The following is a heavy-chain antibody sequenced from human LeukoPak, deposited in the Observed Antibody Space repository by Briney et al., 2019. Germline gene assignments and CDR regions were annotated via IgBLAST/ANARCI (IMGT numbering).Heavy chain of an antibody. D-gene: IGHD2-15*01. Sequence: GESLKISCKGSGYNFTKHWIGWVRQMPGKGLEWMGIIYPDDSDTKYSPSFEGQVTISVDKSISTAYLQWSSLKASDTAIYYCARLARLLTDWFDPWGQGTLVTVSS. CDR1: GYNFTKHW. CDR3: ARLARLLTDWFDP. CDR2: IYPDDSDT. V-gene: IGHV5-51*01. J-gene: IGHJ5*02.